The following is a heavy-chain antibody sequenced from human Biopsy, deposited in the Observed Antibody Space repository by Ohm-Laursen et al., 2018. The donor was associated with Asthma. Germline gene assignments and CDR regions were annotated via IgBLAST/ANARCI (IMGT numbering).Heavy chain of an antibody. CDR3: ARAVDYSHYYGIDV. J-gene: IGHJ6*02. D-gene: IGHD3-10*01. V-gene: IGHV1-18*01. CDR1: GYTFNSAG. Sequence: ASVKVSCKTSGYTFNSAGITWVRQVPGQGLEWMGWISVYNGNTKVAQKLQDRVTMITDTSTSTAYMELRSLRSDDTAVYFCARAVDYSHYYGIDVWGQRTTVTVS. CDR2: ISVYNGNT.